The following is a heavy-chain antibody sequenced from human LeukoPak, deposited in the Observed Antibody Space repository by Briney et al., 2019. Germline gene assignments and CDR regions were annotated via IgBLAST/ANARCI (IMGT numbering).Heavy chain of an antibody. CDR1: GFSFSSSW. V-gene: IGHV3-74*01. CDR3: ARLQGITPQPMTEGFDI. D-gene: IGHD3-16*01. J-gene: IGHJ3*02. CDR2: ISPDGSST. Sequence: PGGSLRLSCAASGFSFSSSWMLWVRQTPGKGLVWLSRISPDGSSTSYADSVKGRFTVSRDIARNTLVLQMNSLRAEDSAVYYCARLQGITPQPMTEGFDIWGQGTMVTVSS.